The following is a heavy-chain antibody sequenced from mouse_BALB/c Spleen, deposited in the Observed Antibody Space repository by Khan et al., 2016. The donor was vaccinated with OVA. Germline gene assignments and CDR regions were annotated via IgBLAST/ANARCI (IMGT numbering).Heavy chain of an antibody. CDR3: ARTLYGSGYDYAMDY. Sequence: QIQLVQSGPELKQPGETVKISCKASGYIFTNYGMTWVKQAPGKGLKWMGWINTYTGEPTYADDFKGRFAFSLETSANPAYLQINNLKNEDTATDVCARTLYGSGYDYAMDYWGQGTSVTVAS. V-gene: IGHV9-3-1*01. CDR1: GYIFTNYG. J-gene: IGHJ4*01. D-gene: IGHD1-1*01. CDR2: INTYTGEP.